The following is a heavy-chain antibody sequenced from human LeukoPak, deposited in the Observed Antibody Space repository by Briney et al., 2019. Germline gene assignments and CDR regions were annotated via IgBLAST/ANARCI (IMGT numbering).Heavy chain of an antibody. CDR2: IWYDGSNK. CDR3: ARCGAAVAGWSWFDP. Sequence: GRSLGLSCAAPGFTFSSYGMHWVRQAPGKGLEWVAVIWYDGSNKYYADSVKGRFTISRDNSKNTLYLQMNSLRAEDTAVYYCARCGAAVAGWSWFDPWGQGTLVTVSS. CDR1: GFTFSSYG. V-gene: IGHV3-33*01. J-gene: IGHJ5*02. D-gene: IGHD6-19*01.